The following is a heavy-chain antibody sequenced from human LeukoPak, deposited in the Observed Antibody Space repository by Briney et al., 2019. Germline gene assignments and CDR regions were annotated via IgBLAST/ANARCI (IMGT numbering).Heavy chain of an antibody. CDR1: GGSISSYY. J-gene: IGHJ3*02. Sequence: PSETLSLTCTVSGGSISSYYWSWIRQPPGKGLEWIGYIYYSGSTNYNPSLKSRVTISVDTSKNQFSLKLSSVTAADTAVYYCARQQWLAHDAFDIWGQGTMVTVSS. V-gene: IGHV4-59*08. D-gene: IGHD6-19*01. CDR2: IYYSGST. CDR3: ARQQWLAHDAFDI.